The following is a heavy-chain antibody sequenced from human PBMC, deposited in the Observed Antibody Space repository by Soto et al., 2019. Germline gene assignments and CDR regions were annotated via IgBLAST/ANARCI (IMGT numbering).Heavy chain of an antibody. J-gene: IGHJ4*02. CDR1: GFTFGRFG. CDR2: XWYDGXKE. Sequence: GXSRRLSCAASGFTFGRFGIHWVRQAPGKGLEWVAFXWYDGXKEYYVESVKGXFTISRDXXKNTIYLKMNSLRADDTDVYYCARDYATNYFDYWGKGTLVTVYS. D-gene: IGHD1-26*01. CDR3: ARDYATNYFDY. V-gene: IGHV3-33*01.